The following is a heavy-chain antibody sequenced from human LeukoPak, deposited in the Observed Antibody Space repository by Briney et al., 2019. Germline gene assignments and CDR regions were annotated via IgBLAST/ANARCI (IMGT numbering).Heavy chain of an antibody. D-gene: IGHD3-3*01. CDR1: GFTFSSYS. CDR3: ARDQYYDFWSGYLYYFDY. Sequence: GGSLRLSCAASGFTFSSYSMNWVRQAPGKGLEWVSSISSSSSYIHYADSVKGRFTISRDNAKDSLYLQMNSLRAEDTAVYYCARDQYYDFWSGYLYYFDYWGQGTLVTVSS. CDR2: ISSSSSYI. V-gene: IGHV3-21*01. J-gene: IGHJ4*02.